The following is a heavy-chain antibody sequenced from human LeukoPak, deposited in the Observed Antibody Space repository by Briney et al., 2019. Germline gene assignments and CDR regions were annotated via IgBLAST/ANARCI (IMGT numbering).Heavy chain of an antibody. J-gene: IGHJ6*03. CDR2: ISSSSSYI. V-gene: IGHV3-21*01. CDR1: GFTFSSYS. Sequence: PGGSLRLSCAASGFTFSSYSMNWVRQAPGKGLEWVSCISSSSSYIYYADSVKGRFTISRGNAKNSLYLQMNSLRAEDTAVYYCARRKYGGYYDSSGYPYYYYDYMDVWGKGTTVTVSS. CDR3: ARRKYGGYYDSSGYPYYYYDYMDV. D-gene: IGHD3-22*01.